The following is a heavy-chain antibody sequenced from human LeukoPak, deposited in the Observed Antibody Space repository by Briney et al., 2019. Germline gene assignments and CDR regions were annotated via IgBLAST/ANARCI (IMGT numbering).Heavy chain of an antibody. CDR2: IYEGGDI. CDR3: ARDPSGTGTGFDI. D-gene: IGHD3/OR15-3a*01. V-gene: IGHV3-66*01. J-gene: IGHJ3*02. CDR1: GFTVSRTY. Sequence: GGSLRLSCAALGFTVSRTYMRWVRQAPGKGLEWVAVIYEGGDIYYADSVRGRFAISRDNSKNTVYLQMNGLRGEDTAVYYCARDPSGTGTGFDIWGQGTMVTVSS.